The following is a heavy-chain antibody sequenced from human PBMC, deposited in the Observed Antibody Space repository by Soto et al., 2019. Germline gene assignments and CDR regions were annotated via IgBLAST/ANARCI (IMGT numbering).Heavy chain of an antibody. CDR2: ISGNGADT. J-gene: IGHJ1*01. V-gene: IGHV3-23*01. CDR3: GQERRGRGWFVCNN. D-gene: IGHD6-19*01. CDR1: VCTFSSYA. Sequence: VGSLRLSCGSSVCTFSSYAMSCVRHSPGKWLEWVSAISGNGADTTYAESVRGRFTISRDNSKDTLYLQMNSLRADDTAVYYCGQERRGRGWFVCNNWGKG.